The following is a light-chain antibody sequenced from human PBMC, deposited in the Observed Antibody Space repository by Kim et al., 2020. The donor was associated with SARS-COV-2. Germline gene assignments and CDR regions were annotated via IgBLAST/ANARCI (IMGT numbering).Light chain of an antibody. Sequence: QSVLTQPPSASGTPGQRVTISCSGSSSNIGSNTVNWYQQLPGTAPKLLIYSNNQRHSGVPDRFSGSKSGTSASLAISGLQSEDEADYYCAAWDDSLNGLYVFGTGTKVTV. CDR2: SNN. CDR3: AAWDDSLNGLYV. J-gene: IGLJ1*01. V-gene: IGLV1-44*01. CDR1: SSNIGSNT.